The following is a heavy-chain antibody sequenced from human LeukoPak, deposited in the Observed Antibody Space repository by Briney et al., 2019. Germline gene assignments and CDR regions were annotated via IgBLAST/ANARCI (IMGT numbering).Heavy chain of an antibody. D-gene: IGHD3-3*01. CDR3: TTDADDFWSGPSDAFDI. Sequence: WVSLRRSGAAAGFTFSNAWMSWVRQAPGKGLEGGGRIKSETDGGTTDYAATVKGRFTISRDDSKNTLYLQMNSLKTEDTAVYYCTTDADDFWSGPSDAFDIWGQGTMVTVSS. CDR2: IKSETDGGTT. V-gene: IGHV3-15*01. J-gene: IGHJ3*02. CDR1: GFTFSNAW.